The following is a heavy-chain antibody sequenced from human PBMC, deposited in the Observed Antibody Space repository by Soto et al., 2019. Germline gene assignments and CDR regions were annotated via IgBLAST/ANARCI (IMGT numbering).Heavy chain of an antibody. D-gene: IGHD2-8*01. CDR3: ARDGKVNGSATHGFDP. V-gene: IGHV4-59*01. CDR2: IFYSGST. CDR1: DGYSGNYG. Sequence: CDRWSVVDGYSGNYGGRRISKKKGKGLEWIGCIFYSGSTNYSPSLRSRVTISVDTSKNQFSLELSSVTAADTAVYYCARDGKVNGSATHGFDPSAQRTLVTVPS. J-gene: IGHJ5*02.